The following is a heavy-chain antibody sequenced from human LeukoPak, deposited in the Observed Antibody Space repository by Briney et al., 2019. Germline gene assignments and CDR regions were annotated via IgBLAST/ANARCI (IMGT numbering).Heavy chain of an antibody. J-gene: IGHJ5*02. Sequence: ASVKVSCKASGYTFTSYGISWVRQAPGQGLEWMGWISAYNGNTNYAQKLQGRVTMTTDTSTSTAYMELRSLRSDDTAVYYCARGALYCSSTSCQTSDWFDPWGQGTLVTVSS. CDR3: ARGALYCSSTSCQTSDWFDP. CDR2: ISAYNGNT. D-gene: IGHD2-2*01. V-gene: IGHV1-18*01. CDR1: GYTFTSYG.